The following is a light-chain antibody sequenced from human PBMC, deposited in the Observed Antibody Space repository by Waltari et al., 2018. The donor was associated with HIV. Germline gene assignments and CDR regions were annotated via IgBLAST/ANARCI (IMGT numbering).Light chain of an antibody. J-gene: IGLJ1*01. CDR3: SSYTSRVTYV. Sequence: QSALTQPASVYGSPGQSITISCTGTSNDVGGSNYVSWHQQHPGEAPKLIIHDVSDRPSGISNRFSGSKSGNTASLTISGLQTEDEADYYCSSYTSRVTYVFGTGTRVTVL. CDR2: DVS. V-gene: IGLV2-14*03. CDR1: SNDVGGSNY.